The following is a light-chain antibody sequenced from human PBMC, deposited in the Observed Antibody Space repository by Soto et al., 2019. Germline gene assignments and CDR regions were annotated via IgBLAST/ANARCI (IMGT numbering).Light chain of an antibody. CDR2: KAS. CDR3: QQYTDYSRT. V-gene: IGKV1-5*03. CDR1: QSISSW. J-gene: IGKJ1*01. Sequence: DIQMTQSPSTLSASVGDRVIITCRASQSISSWLAWYQQKPGKAPKLLIYKASILESGVPSRFSGSGSGTEFALIISSLQPDDFATYYCQQYTDYSRTFGEGTKVEIK.